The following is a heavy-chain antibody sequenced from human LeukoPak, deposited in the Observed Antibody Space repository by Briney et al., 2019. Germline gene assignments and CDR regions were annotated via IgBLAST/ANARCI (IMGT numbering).Heavy chain of an antibody. J-gene: IGHJ4*01. CDR1: GYTFTGYY. D-gene: IGHD3-22*01. CDR2: INPNSGGT. Sequence: ASVRVSCKASGYTFTGYYMHWVRQAPGQGLEWMGWINPNSGGTNYAQKFQGRVTMTRDTSINTAYMELSRLRSDDTAVYYCARAYYDSSMDYWGQGTLVTVSS. V-gene: IGHV1-2*02. CDR3: ARAYYDSSMDY.